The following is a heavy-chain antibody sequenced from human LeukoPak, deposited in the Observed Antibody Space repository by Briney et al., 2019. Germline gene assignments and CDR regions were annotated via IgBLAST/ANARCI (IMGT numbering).Heavy chain of an antibody. CDR3: AREGEYYYDRPDAFDI. Sequence: SETLSLTCTVSGGSISSSSYYWGWIRQPPGKGLERIGSIYYSGSTYYNPSLKSRVTISVDTSKNQFSLKLSSVTAADTAVYYCAREGEYYYDRPDAFDIWGQGTMVTVSS. CDR1: GGSISSSSYY. D-gene: IGHD3-10*02. V-gene: IGHV4-39*07. J-gene: IGHJ3*02. CDR2: IYYSGST.